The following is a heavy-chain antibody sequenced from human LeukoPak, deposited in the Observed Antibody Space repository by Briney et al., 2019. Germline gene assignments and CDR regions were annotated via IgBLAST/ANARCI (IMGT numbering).Heavy chain of an antibody. CDR2: IGGSGGST. Sequence: PGGSLRLSCAASGFSFSSYAMSWVRQAPGKGLEWVSAIGGSGGSTYYADSVYADSVKGRFTISRDNSKNTLYLQMNSLRAEDTAVYYCAKVRFLEWVIRYFDYWGQGTLVTVSS. D-gene: IGHD3-3*01. CDR3: AKVRFLEWVIRYFDY. V-gene: IGHV3-23*01. J-gene: IGHJ4*02. CDR1: GFSFSSYA.